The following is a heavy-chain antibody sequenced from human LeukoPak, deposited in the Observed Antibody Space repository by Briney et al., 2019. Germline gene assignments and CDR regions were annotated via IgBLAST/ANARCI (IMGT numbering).Heavy chain of an antibody. D-gene: IGHD3-22*01. J-gene: IGHJ4*02. V-gene: IGHV3-33*01. Sequence: GKSLRLSCAASGFTFSGFGMHWVRQAPGKGLEWVAVIWYDGSNKYYADSVKGRFTISRDNPKNTLYVQMNSLRAEDTAVYYCARLNSSGYHFDYWGQGTLVTVSS. CDR1: GFTFSGFG. CDR2: IWYDGSNK. CDR3: ARLNSSGYHFDY.